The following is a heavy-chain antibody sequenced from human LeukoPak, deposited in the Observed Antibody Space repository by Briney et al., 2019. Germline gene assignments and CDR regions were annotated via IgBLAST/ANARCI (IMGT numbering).Heavy chain of an antibody. D-gene: IGHD3-10*01. CDR1: GGSISSYY. CDR3: ARHSTDSGSAFDL. CDR2: VHSIGYT. Sequence: PSETLSLTCTVPGGSISSYYWGWIRQPPGKGLEWIAYVHSIGYTNYNPSLKSRVTISMDTSKDQFSLKLSSVTAADTAVYYCARHSTDSGSAFDLWGRGTLVTVS. J-gene: IGHJ2*01. V-gene: IGHV4-59*08.